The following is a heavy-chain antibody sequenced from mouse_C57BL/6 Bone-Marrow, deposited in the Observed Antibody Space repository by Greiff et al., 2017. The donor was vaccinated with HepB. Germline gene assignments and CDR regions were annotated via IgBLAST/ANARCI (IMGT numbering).Heavy chain of an antibody. CDR1: GYTFTSYW. D-gene: IGHD1-1*01. V-gene: IGHV1-64*01. J-gene: IGHJ2*01. CDR2: IHPNSGST. Sequence: QVQLQQPGAELVKPGASVKLSCKASGYTFTSYWMHWVKQRPGQGLEWIGMIHPNSGSTNYNEKFKSKAKLTAVTSASTAYMELSSLTNEDSAVYYCTSYGSSSDYWGQGTTLTVSS. CDR3: TSYGSSSDY.